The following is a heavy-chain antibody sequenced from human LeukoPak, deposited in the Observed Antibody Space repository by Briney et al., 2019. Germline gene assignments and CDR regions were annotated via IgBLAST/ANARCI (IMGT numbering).Heavy chain of an antibody. Sequence: GGSLRLSCAASGFTFDDYGMSWVRQAPGKGLEWVSVIYSGGSTYYADSVKGRFTISRDNAKNSLYLQMNSLRAEDTAVYYCARVVVVAATHDAFDIWGQGTMVTVSS. J-gene: IGHJ3*02. CDR1: GFTFDDYG. D-gene: IGHD2-15*01. CDR2: IYSGGST. CDR3: ARVVVVAATHDAFDI. V-gene: IGHV3-20*04.